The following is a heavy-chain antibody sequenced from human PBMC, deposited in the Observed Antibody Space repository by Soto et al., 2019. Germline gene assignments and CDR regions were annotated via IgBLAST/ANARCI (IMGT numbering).Heavy chain of an antibody. CDR3: GKVLIGATRHTDVDS. CDR1: GGSVSSGSYY. J-gene: IGHJ4*02. Sequence: TSETLSLTCTVSGGSVSSGSYYWSWIRQPPGKGLEWIGYIYYDESTYYNPSLKSRVTISIDKPKNQFSLTLKSVTAADTAVYYCGKVLIGATRHTDVDSWGQGALVTVSS. D-gene: IGHD2-15*01. V-gene: IGHV4-61*01. CDR2: IYYDEST.